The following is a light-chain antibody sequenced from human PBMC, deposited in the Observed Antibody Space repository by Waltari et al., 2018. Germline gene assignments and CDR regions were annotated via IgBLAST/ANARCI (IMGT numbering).Light chain of an antibody. J-gene: IGKJ2*03. CDR3: QQYLTLPYS. CDR2: WAS. CDR1: QRVLYNFNNKNY. V-gene: IGKV4-1*01. Sequence: EMTQSPDSLPVSLGERATINCKSSQRVLYNFNNKNYLAWFQLKPGQPPKLLIRWASTREPGVPDRFSGSGSGTDFTLTISSLQTEDVAVYYCQQYLTLPYSCGQGTKLEIK.